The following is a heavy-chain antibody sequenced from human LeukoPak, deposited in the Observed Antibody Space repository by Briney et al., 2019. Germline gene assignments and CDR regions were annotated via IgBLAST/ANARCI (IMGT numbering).Heavy chain of an antibody. D-gene: IGHD6-6*01. CDR2: ISGNGAGT. CDR1: GFTFSSHV. Sequence: GGSLRLSCAASGFTFSSHVMTWVRQAPGKGLEWVSGISGNGAGTYYADSVKGRFTISRDNSKNTVYLQMNSLRVEDTAVYYCAKVLKAALHQAFDYWGQGTLVTVSS. CDR3: AKVLKAALHQAFDY. V-gene: IGHV3-23*01. J-gene: IGHJ4*02.